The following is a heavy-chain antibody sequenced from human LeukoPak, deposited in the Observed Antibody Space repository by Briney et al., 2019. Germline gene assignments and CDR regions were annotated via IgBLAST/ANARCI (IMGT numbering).Heavy chain of an antibody. D-gene: IGHD6-13*01. J-gene: IGHJ4*02. CDR2: INHSGST. V-gene: IGHV4-34*01. CDR1: GGSFSGYY. Sequence: SETLSLTCAVYGGSFSGYYWSWIRQPPGKGLEWIGEINHSGSTNYNPSLKSRVTISVDTSEDQFSLKLSSVTAADTAVYYCARGRQLVRRYYFDYWGQGTLVTVSS. CDR3: ARGRQLVRRYYFDY.